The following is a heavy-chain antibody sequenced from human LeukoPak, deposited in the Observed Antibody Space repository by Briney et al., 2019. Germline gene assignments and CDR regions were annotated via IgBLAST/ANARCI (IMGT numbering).Heavy chain of an antibody. CDR3: ARQLGVYGDYNNWFDP. Sequence: PSETLSRTCTVSGVPINNYYWNWIRQPPGKELEWIGYIDASGNTRHNPSLTSRVTISLDTSSNQFFLRLDSVTAADTAVYYCARQLGVYGDYNNWFDPWGQGTRVTVST. J-gene: IGHJ5*02. CDR1: GVPINNYY. CDR2: IDASGNT. V-gene: IGHV4-59*08. D-gene: IGHD4-17*01.